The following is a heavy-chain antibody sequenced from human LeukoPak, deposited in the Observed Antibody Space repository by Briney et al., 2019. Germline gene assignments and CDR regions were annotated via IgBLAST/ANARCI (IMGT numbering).Heavy chain of an antibody. CDR3: AKEGEGSFGYYYYMDV. CDR2: ISGSGDST. V-gene: IGHV3-23*01. CDR1: GFTFSNYA. Sequence: GGSLRLSCAASGFTFSNYAMRWVRQAPGKGLDWVSGISGSGDSTYYADSVKGRFTISRDNSKNTLYLQMNSLRAEDTAVYYCAKEGEGSFGYYYYMDVWGKGTTVTVSS. D-gene: IGHD1-26*01. J-gene: IGHJ6*03.